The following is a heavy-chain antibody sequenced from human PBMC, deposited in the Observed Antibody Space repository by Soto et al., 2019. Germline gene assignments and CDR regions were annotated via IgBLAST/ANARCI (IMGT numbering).Heavy chain of an antibody. V-gene: IGHV1-69*01. D-gene: IGHD6-6*01. CDR1: GGTFSSYA. J-gene: IGHJ6*02. CDR3: ARSPVAARGWLYYGMDV. Sequence: QVQLVQSGAEVKKPGSSVKVSCKASGGTFSSYAISWVRQAPGQGLEWMGGIIPIFGTANYAQKFQGRVTITADESTSTAYMELSSLRSEDTAVYYCARSPVAARGWLYYGMDVWGQGTTVTVSS. CDR2: IIPIFGTA.